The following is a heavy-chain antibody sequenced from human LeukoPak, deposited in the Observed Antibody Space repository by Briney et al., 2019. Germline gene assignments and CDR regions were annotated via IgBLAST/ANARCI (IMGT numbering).Heavy chain of an antibody. CDR1: GGSISSYY. Sequence: SESLSLTCTVSGGSISSYYWNWIRQPPGKGLEWISYIYYSGSTNYNPSLKSRVTISVDTSKNQFSLKLSSVTAADTAVYYCARDPTTATTEVSFDYWGQGTLVTVSS. CDR2: IYYSGST. CDR3: ARDPTTATTEVSFDY. D-gene: IGHD4-17*01. V-gene: IGHV4-59*12. J-gene: IGHJ4*02.